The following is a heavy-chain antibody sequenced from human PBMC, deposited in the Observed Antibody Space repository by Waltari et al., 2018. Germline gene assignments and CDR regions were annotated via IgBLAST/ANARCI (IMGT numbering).Heavy chain of an antibody. D-gene: IGHD3-3*01. V-gene: IGHV1-2*02. CDR3: ATETIFGVVAKSDY. CDR1: GGTFSSYA. CDR2: INPNSGGT. Sequence: QVQLVQSGAEVKKPGSSVKVSCKASGGTFSSYAISWVRQAPGQGLEWMGWINPNSGGTNYAQKFQGRVTMTRDTSISTAYMELSRLRSDDTAVYYCATETIFGVVAKSDYWGQGTLVTVSS. J-gene: IGHJ4*02.